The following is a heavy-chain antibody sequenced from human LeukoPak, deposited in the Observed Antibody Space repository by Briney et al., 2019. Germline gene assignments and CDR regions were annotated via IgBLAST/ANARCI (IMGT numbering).Heavy chain of an antibody. CDR3: ARLTPSDTAMVKGVNY. CDR2: ISSSGSTI. D-gene: IGHD5-18*01. J-gene: IGHJ4*02. Sequence: PGGSLRLSCAASGFTFSDYYMSWIRQAPGKGLEWVSYISSSGSTIYYADSVKGRFTISRDNAKNSLYLQMNSLRAEDTAVYYCARLTPSDTAMVKGVNYWGQGTLVTVSS. V-gene: IGHV3-11*01. CDR1: GFTFSDYY.